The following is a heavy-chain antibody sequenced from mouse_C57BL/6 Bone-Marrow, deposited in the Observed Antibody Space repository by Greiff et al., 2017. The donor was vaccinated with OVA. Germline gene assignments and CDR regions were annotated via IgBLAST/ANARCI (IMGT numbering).Heavy chain of an antibody. J-gene: IGHJ3*01. Sequence: QVQLQQSGPGLVAPSQSLSITCTVSGFSLTSYGVDWVRQPPGKGLEWLGVIWGGGSTNYNSALMSRLSISKDNSKSQVFLKMNSLQTDDTAMYYCAKLFITTVVTFDWGQGTLVTVSA. CDR1: GFSLTSYG. CDR2: IWGGGST. V-gene: IGHV2-9*01. CDR3: AKLFITTVVTFD. D-gene: IGHD1-1*01.